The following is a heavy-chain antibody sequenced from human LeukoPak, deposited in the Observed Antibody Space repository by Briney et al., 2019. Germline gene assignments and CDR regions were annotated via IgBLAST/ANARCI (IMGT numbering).Heavy chain of an antibody. CDR2: INHSGST. CDR3: VRNPGGKYYFDY. Sequence: PSETLSLTCAVYGGSFSGYYWSWIRQPPGKGLEWIGEINHSGSTNYNPPLKSRVTMSVDTSQNQFSLRLSSVTAADTAVYYCVRNPGGKYYFDYWGQGTLVSVSS. CDR1: GGSFSGYY. V-gene: IGHV4-34*01. J-gene: IGHJ4*02.